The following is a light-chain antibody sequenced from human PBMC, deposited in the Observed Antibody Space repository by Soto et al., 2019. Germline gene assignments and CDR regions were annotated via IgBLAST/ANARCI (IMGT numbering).Light chain of an antibody. CDR1: QSISRN. Sequence: VMTQKTATLSVTQGVGVTLACRASQSISRNLAWYQQKPGQAPRLLIYGTSTRATGIPARFSGSGSGTEFTLTISSLQSEDFAFYYCQQYDNWPRTFGQGTKVDIK. CDR3: QQYDNWPRT. CDR2: GTS. J-gene: IGKJ1*01. V-gene: IGKV3-15*01.